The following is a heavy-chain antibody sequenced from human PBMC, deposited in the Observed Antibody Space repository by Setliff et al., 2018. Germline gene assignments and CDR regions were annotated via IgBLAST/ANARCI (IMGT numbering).Heavy chain of an antibody. D-gene: IGHD2-2*01. CDR3: SRLVRYCTRTSCQRASGEDY. CDR1: GYTFTDYG. J-gene: IGHJ4*02. Sequence: ASVKVSCKASGYTFTDYGVSWVRQAPGQGLEWVGWISAYSGNTYYAQKFQGRVTMTTDTSTATAYLELRSLRSDDTAVYYCSRLVRYCTRTSCQRASGEDYWGQGTLVTVSS. V-gene: IGHV1-18*01. CDR2: ISAYSGNT.